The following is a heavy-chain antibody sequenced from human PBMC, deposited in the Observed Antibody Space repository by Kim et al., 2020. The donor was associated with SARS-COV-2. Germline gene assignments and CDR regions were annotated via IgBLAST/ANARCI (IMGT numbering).Heavy chain of an antibody. V-gene: IGHV3-9*01. J-gene: IGHJ6*03. CDR2: ISWNSGSI. D-gene: IGHD1-26*01. CDR1: GFTFGDYA. Sequence: GGSLRLSCAASGFTFGDYAMHWVRQAPGKGLEWVSGISWNSGSIGYADSVKGRFTISRDNAKNSLYLQMNSLRAEDTALYYCAKDINFRAVNYMDVWGKGTTVTVSS. CDR3: AKDINFRAVNYMDV.